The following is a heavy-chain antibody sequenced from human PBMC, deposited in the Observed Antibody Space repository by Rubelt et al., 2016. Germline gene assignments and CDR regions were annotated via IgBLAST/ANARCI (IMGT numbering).Heavy chain of an antibody. Sequence: EVQLVESGGGLVQPGGSLRLSCAASGFSFNIYEMNWVRQAPGKGLEWVSYITASGGARYYADAVKGRFTASRDNAKNLLYLQMNNVTDDDTALYYCVRDEYGVGGDPWGQGTLVTVSS. J-gene: IGHJ5*02. D-gene: IGHD2/OR15-2a*01. CDR2: ITASGGAR. CDR1: GFSFNIYE. CDR3: VRDEYGVGGDP. V-gene: IGHV3-48*03.